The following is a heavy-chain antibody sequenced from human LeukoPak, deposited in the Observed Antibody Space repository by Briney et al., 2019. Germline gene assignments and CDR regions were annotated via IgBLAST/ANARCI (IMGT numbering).Heavy chain of an antibody. Sequence: PGGSLRLSCAASGFTFSIYAMSWVRQAPGKGLEWVSGSTGSGGSTYYADSVKGRFTISRDNSKNTLYLQMYSLRAEDTAVYYCAKDLRYFQHWGQGTLVTVSS. V-gene: IGHV3-23*01. CDR3: AKDLRYFQH. CDR2: STGSGGST. J-gene: IGHJ1*01. D-gene: IGHD3-16*01. CDR1: GFTFSIYA.